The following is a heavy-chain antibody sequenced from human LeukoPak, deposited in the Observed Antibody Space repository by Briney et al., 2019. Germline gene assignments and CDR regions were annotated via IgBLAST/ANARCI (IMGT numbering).Heavy chain of an antibody. Sequence: GGTLRLSCAASGFTLSSYGMTWVRQAPGKGLEWVSSISGGGYTTYYADSVKGRFTISRDNSKNTLYLQMNSLYYCAKGGKNIAAAGYFDYWGQGTLVTVSS. CDR1: GFTLSSYG. V-gene: IGHV3-23*01. CDR2: ISGGGYTT. J-gene: IGHJ4*02. CDR3: AAAGYFDY. D-gene: IGHD6-13*01.